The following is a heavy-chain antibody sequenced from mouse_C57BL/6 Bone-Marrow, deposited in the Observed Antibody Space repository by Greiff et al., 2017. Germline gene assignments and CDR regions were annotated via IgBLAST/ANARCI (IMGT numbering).Heavy chain of an antibody. Sequence: VQLQQSGAGLARPGASVKLSCKASGYTFTSYGISWVKQRTGQGLEWIGEIYPGSGNTYYNEKFKGKATLTADKSSSTAYMELRSMTSEDSEVYFCAAQGVYFDYWGQGTTLTVSS. J-gene: IGHJ2*01. CDR2: IYPGSGNT. CDR3: AAQGVYFDY. CDR1: GYTFTSYG. V-gene: IGHV1-81*01.